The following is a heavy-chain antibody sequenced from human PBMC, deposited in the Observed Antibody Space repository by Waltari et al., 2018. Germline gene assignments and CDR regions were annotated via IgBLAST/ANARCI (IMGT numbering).Heavy chain of an antibody. CDR3: ARDDVDSSSFGGF. J-gene: IGHJ4*02. Sequence: QLQLVQSGAEVKKPGASVKGSCKGSGFIFSNYGITWVRQAPGQGLEWMGWISAYNGNTNYEQKFQGRVTMTTDTSTSTAYMELRSLRSDDTAVYYCARDDVDSSSFGGFWGQGTLVTVSS. CDR2: ISAYNGNT. V-gene: IGHV1-18*01. D-gene: IGHD6-13*01. CDR1: GFIFSNYG.